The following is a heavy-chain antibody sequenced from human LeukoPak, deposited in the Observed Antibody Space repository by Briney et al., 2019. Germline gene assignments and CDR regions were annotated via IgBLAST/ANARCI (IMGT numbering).Heavy chain of an antibody. CDR1: GDSVSSNTAS. V-gene: IGHV6-1*01. Sequence: SQTLSLTCAISGDSVSSNTASWNWIRQSPSRGLEWLGGTYYRSKWYYDYSLSLKSRITINPDTSENQFSLHLSSMTPEDTAVYYCASPNPKEDYGEIGGSAFDIWGQGTMVTVSS. J-gene: IGHJ3*02. CDR2: TYYRSKWYY. CDR3: ASPNPKEDYGEIGGSAFDI. D-gene: IGHD4-17*01.